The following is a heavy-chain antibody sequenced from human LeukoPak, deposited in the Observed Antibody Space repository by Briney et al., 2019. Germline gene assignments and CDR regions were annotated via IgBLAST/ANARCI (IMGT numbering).Heavy chain of an antibody. Sequence: SVKVSCKASGGTFSSYAISWVRQAPGQGLEWMGGIIPIFGTANYAQKFQGRVTITADESTSTAYMGLSSLRSEDTAVYYCARARYYGSGSYYEWGQGTLVTVSS. CDR3: ARARYYGSGSYYE. D-gene: IGHD3-10*01. J-gene: IGHJ4*02. CDR2: IIPIFGTA. CDR1: GGTFSSYA. V-gene: IGHV1-69*01.